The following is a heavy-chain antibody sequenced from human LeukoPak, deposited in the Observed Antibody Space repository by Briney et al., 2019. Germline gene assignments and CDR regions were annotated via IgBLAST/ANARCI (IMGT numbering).Heavy chain of an antibody. CDR1: GFTVSSNY. CDR3: AKDSYDRSGYYYYYFAY. Sequence: GSLRLSCAASGFTVSSNYMSWVRQAPGKGLEWVAVISYDGSNKYYADSVKGRFTISRDNSKNTLYLQMNSLRAGDTAVYYCAKDSYDRSGYYYYYFAYWGQGTQVTVSS. V-gene: IGHV3-30*18. D-gene: IGHD3-22*01. CDR2: ISYDGSNK. J-gene: IGHJ4*02.